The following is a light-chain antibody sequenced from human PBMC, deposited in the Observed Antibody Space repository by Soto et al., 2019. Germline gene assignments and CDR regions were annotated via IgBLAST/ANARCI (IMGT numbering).Light chain of an antibody. CDR3: QTWGTGILV. J-gene: IGLJ2*01. CDR1: SEHSRNA. Sequence: QPVLTQSPSASASLGASVKLTCTLSSEHSRNAIAWHQQQPEKGPRYLMKLNSDGSHSNGDGIPDRFSGSSSGAERYLTISSLQSEDEADYYCQTWGTGILVFGGGTQLTVL. CDR2: LNSDGSH. V-gene: IGLV4-69*01.